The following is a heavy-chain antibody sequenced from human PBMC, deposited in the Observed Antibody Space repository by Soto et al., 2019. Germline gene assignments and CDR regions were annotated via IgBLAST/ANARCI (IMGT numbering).Heavy chain of an antibody. V-gene: IGHV6-1*01. CDR3: ARTYFVVVPAAIPSVDYYYYGMDV. D-gene: IGHD2-2*02. CDR2: TYYRSKWYN. J-gene: IGHJ6*02. CDR1: GDSVSSNSAA. Sequence: SQTLSLTCAISGDSVSSNSAAWNWIRQSPSRGLEWLGRTYYRSKWYNDYAVSVKSRITINPDTSKNQFSLQLNSVTPEDTAVYYCARTYFVVVPAAIPSVDYYYYGMDVWGQGTTVTV.